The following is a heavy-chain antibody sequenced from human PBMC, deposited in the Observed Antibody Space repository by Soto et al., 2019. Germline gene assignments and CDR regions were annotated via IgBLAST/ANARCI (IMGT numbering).Heavy chain of an antibody. J-gene: IGHJ3*02. D-gene: IGHD7-27*01. V-gene: IGHV3-73*01. CDR1: GFTFSGSA. CDR3: TKTGSGAFDI. CDR2: IRSKVNSYAT. Sequence: PGGSLRLSCAASGFTFSGSAMHWVRQASGKGLEWVGRIRSKVNSYATAYAASVKDRFTISRDDSKNTAYLQMNSLKTEDTAVYYCTKTGSGAFDIWGQGTMVTVSS.